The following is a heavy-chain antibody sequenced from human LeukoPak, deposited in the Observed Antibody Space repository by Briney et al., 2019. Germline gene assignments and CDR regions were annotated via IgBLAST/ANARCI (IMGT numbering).Heavy chain of an antibody. V-gene: IGHV4-59*01. CDR3: ARGAQGFVDYFDY. CDR1: GGSISSYY. J-gene: IGHJ4*02. Sequence: PSETLSLTCTVSGGSISSYYWSWIRQPPGKGLEWIGYIYYSGSTNYIPSLKSRVTISVDTSKNQFSLKLSSVTAADTAVYYCARGAQGFVDYFDYWGQGTLVTVSS. CDR2: IYYSGST. D-gene: IGHD2-15*01.